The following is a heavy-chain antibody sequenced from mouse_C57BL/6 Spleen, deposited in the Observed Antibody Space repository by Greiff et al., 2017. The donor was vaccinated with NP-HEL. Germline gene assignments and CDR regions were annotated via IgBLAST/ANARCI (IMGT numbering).Heavy chain of an antibody. J-gene: IGHJ2*01. CDR1: GYAFSSSW. CDR3: ARRPGSPYFDY. CDR2: IYPGDGDT. D-gene: IGHD1-1*01. V-gene: IGHV1-82*01. Sequence: QVQLQQSGPELVKPGASVKISCKASGYAFSSSWMNWVKQRPGKGLEWIGRIYPGDGDTNYNGKFKGKATLTADKSSSTAYMQLSSLTSEDSAVYFCARRPGSPYFDYWGQGTTLTVSS.